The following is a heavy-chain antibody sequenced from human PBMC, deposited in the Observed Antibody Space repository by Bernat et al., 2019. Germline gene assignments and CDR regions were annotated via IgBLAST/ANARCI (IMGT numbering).Heavy chain of an antibody. CDR1: GFTFSSYA. CDR2: ISYDGSNK. D-gene: IGHD4-17*01. Sequence: QVQLVESGGGVVQPGRSLRLSCAASGFTFSSYAMHWVRQAPGKGLEWVAVISYDGSNKYYADSVKGRFTISRDNSKNTLYLQMNSLRAEDTAVYDCARDKGDGDYGGGYYYYYYMDVWGKGTTVTVSS. V-gene: IGHV3-30*01. J-gene: IGHJ6*03. CDR3: ARDKGDGDYGGGYYYYYYMDV.